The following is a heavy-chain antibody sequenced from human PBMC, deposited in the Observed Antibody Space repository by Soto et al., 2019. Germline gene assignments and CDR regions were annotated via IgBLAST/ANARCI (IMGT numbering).Heavy chain of an antibody. J-gene: IGHJ4*02. CDR1: GGSISDYY. D-gene: IGHD2-2*01. V-gene: IGHV4-59*13. Sequence: QVQLQESGPGLVKPSETLSLTCTISGGSISDYYWSWVRQSPGKGLEWIGYVYHTGSTNYNPSLKTRVTIAADPTRNQSSLLLYSVTAADTAVYYCAKEYHRTGGDAALDYWGQGTLVTVSS. CDR2: VYHTGST. CDR3: AKEYHRTGGDAALDY.